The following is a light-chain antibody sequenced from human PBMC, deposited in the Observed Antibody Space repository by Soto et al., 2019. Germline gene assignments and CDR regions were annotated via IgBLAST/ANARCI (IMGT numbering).Light chain of an antibody. J-gene: IGKJ4*01. Sequence: MPITHSPCSLSASVRNRVTTTCRTSQSISTWLAWYQQKIGKAPKLLIYDASTLESGVPSRFSGSGSGTEFTLTISSLQPDDFATYYCQQYLTYSSLTFGGGTKVDIK. CDR3: QQYLTYSSLT. CDR1: QSISTW. V-gene: IGKV1-5*01. CDR2: DAS.